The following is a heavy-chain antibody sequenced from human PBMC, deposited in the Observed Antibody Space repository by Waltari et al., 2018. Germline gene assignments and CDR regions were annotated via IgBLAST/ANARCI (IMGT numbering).Heavy chain of an antibody. CDR3: ASGEGQQLGTESGYYFDY. Sequence: QVQLVQSGAAVKKPGSSVKVSCKASGGTFSRYAISWVRQPPGQGLEWMGGIIPIFGTANYAQKFQGRVTITADESTSTAYMELSSLRSEDTAVYYCASGEGQQLGTESGYYFDYWGQGTLVTVSS. V-gene: IGHV1-69*12. D-gene: IGHD6-13*01. CDR2: IIPIFGTA. J-gene: IGHJ4*02. CDR1: GGTFSRYA.